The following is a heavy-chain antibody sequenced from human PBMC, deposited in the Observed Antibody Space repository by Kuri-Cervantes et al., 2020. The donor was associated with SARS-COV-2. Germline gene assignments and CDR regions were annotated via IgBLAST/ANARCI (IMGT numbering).Heavy chain of an antibody. D-gene: IGHD3-3*01. J-gene: IGHJ6*02. V-gene: IGHV4-39*01. Sequence: GSLRLSCTVSGGSISSSSYYWGWIRQPPGKGLERIGSIYYSGSTYYNPSLKSRVTISVDTSKNQFSLKLSSVTAADTAVYYCASLKGVVIAIFGMDVWGQGTTVTVSS. CDR1: GGSISSSSYY. CDR3: ASLKGVVIAIFGMDV. CDR2: IYYSGST.